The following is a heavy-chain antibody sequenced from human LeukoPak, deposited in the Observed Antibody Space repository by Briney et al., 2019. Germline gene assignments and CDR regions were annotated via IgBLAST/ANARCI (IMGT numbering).Heavy chain of an antibody. D-gene: IGHD2-15*01. Sequence: ASVKVSCKASGGTFSSYAISWVRQAPGQGLEWMGWMNPNSGNTGYAQKFQGRVTMTRNTSISTAYMELSSLRSEDTAVYYCARGSSSVAATRHWFDPWGQGTLVTVSS. CDR3: ARGSSSVAATRHWFDP. V-gene: IGHV1-8*02. CDR2: MNPNSGNT. CDR1: GGTFSSYA. J-gene: IGHJ5*02.